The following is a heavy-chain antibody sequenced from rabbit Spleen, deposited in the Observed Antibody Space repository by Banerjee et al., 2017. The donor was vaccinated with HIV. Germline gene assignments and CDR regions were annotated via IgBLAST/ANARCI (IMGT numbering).Heavy chain of an antibody. CDR1: GFSFNSGYD. D-gene: IGHD8-1*01. J-gene: IGHJ6*01. Sequence: QEQLEESGGDLVKPEGSLTLTCTSSGFSFNSGYDMCWVRQAPGKGLEWVACAYAGSSGGTYSATWAKGRFTVSKTSSTTVTLQMTGLTVADTATYFCARDTGSSFSSYGMDLWGQGTLVTVS. CDR2: AYAGSSGGT. V-gene: IGHV1S45*01. CDR3: ARDTGSSFSSYGMDL.